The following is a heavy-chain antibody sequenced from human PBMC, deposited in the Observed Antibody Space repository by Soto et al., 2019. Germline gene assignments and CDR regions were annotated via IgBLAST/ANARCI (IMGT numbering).Heavy chain of an antibody. D-gene: IGHD2-2*01. J-gene: IGHJ4*02. CDR2: IYWDDDK. Sequence: GLDLEWLALIYWDDDKRYSPSLKSRLTITKDTSKNQVVLTMTNMDPVDTATYYCAHRDVLVPAAPFDYWGQGTLVTVSS. V-gene: IGHV2-5*02. CDR3: AHRDVLVPAAPFDY.